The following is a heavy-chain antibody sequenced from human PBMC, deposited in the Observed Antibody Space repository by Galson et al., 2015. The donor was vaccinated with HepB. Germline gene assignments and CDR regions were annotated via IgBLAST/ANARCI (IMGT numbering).Heavy chain of an antibody. CDR1: GFPFSNAW. CDR2: IKSKTDGGTT. D-gene: IGHD4-17*01. CDR3: STDILVKVTILFSTTQDTDIDS. Sequence: LRLSCAASGFPFSNAWMNWVRQAPGKGLEWVGRIKSKTDGGTTDYAAPVKGRFTISRDDSKNTLYLQMNSLKTEDTAVYYCSTDILVKVTILFSTTQDTDIDSWGQGTLVTVSS. J-gene: IGHJ4*02. V-gene: IGHV3-15*07.